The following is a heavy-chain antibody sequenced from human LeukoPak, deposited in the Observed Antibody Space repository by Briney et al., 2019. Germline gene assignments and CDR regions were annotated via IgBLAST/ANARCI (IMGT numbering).Heavy chain of an antibody. J-gene: IGHJ4*02. CDR3: AKVTGVSGWNSDS. V-gene: IGHV3-21*04. D-gene: IGHD6-19*01. Sequence: GGSLRLSCAASRFTFNSYAMSWVRQAPGKGLEWVSSISSSSSYIYYADSVKGRFTISRDNAKNSLYLQMNSLRAEDTAIYYCAKVTGVSGWNSDSWGQGTRVTVSP. CDR1: RFTFNSYA. CDR2: ISSSSSYI.